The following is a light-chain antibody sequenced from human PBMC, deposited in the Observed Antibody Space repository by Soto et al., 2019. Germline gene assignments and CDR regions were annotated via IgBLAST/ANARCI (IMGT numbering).Light chain of an antibody. CDR1: SSDVGNYKY. J-gene: IGLJ2*01. CDR3: SSFVSSSAIVV. CDR2: DVS. V-gene: IGLV2-14*01. Sequence: QSALTQPASVSGSPGQSITISCTGTSSDVGNYKYGSWYQQHPGKAPKLMIYDVSNRPSGVSARFSGSKSGNTASLTISGLQDEDEADYYCSSFVSSSAIVVFGGGTKVTVL.